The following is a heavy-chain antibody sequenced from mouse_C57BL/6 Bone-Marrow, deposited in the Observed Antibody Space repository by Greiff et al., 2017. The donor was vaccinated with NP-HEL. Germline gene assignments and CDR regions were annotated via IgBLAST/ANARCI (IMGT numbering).Heavy chain of an antibody. CDR2: SRNKANDYTT. V-gene: IGHV7-1*01. Sequence: EVKLMESGGGLVQSGRSLRLSCATSGFTFSDFYMEWVRQAPGKGLEWIAASRNKANDYTTEYSASVKGRFIVSRDTSQSILYLQMNALRAEDTAIYYCARDGDYEGAYYAMDYWGQGTSVTVSS. CDR1: GFTFSDFY. J-gene: IGHJ4*01. CDR3: ARDGDYEGAYYAMDY. D-gene: IGHD2-4*01.